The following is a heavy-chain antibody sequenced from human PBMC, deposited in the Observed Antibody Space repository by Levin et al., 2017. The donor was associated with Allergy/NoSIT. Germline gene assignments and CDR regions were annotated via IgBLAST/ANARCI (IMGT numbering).Heavy chain of an antibody. D-gene: IGHD3-10*01. V-gene: IGHV5-10-1*01. CDR2: IDPSDSYT. J-gene: IGHJ4*02. CDR3: ARSTRGVSPRFDY. Sequence: GGSLRLSCKGSGSSFTSYWISWVRQMPGKGLEWMGRIDPSDSYTNHSPSFQGHVTISADKSISTAYLQWSSLKASDTAMYYCARSTRGVSPRFDYWGQGTLVTVSS. CDR1: GSSFTSYW.